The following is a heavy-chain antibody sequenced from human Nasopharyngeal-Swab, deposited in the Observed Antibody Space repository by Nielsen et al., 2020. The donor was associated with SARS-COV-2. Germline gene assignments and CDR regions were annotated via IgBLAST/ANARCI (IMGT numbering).Heavy chain of an antibody. Sequence: RQAPGKGLEWIGSIYYSGSTYYNPSLKSRVSISVDTSKNQVSLKLNSVTAADSAVYYCARDQGIAVPIGWFDPWGQGTPVTVSS. D-gene: IGHD6-19*01. CDR3: ARDQGIAVPIGWFDP. V-gene: IGHV4-39*07. CDR2: IYYSGST. J-gene: IGHJ5*02.